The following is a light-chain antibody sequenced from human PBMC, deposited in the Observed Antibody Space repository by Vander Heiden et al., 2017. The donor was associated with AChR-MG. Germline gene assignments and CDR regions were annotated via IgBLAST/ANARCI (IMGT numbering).Light chain of an antibody. CDR2: DVT. J-gene: IGLJ3*02. CDR1: KDDIDAYNY. CDR3: SSYRNNNTLV. V-gene: IGLV2-14*01. Sequence: QSALTQPASVSGSPGQSITISCSGTKDDIDAYNYVSWYQQNAGKAPKLVIFDVTKRPSGVSNRFSGSKSGNTASLTISGLQAVDEADYFCSSYRNNNTLVFAGGTKVTVL.